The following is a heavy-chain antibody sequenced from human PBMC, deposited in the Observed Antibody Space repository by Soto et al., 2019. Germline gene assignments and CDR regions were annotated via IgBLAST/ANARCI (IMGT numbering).Heavy chain of an antibody. J-gene: IGHJ4*02. CDR3: ATHPPYGPLDH. D-gene: IGHD4-17*01. Sequence: PSETLSLTCTVSGGSISSSINHWAWIRQPPGKGLEWIGNIYYSENTYYNPSLKSRVTISVDTSKNQFSLRLTSVTAADTAVYYCATHPPYGPLDHWGQGTLVTVSS. CDR2: IYYSENT. CDR1: GGSISSSINH. V-gene: IGHV4-39*01.